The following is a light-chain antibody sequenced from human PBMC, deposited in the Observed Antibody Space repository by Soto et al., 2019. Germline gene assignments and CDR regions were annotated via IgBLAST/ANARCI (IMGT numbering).Light chain of an antibody. CDR2: GNS. J-gene: IGLJ2*01. V-gene: IGLV1-40*01. CDR3: QSYDTSLSAVV. Sequence: QSVLTQPPSVSGAPGQRVTISCTGSSSNIGAGYDVHWYQQLPRTAPKLLIYGNSIRPSGVPDRFSGSKSGTSASLAITGLQAEDEADYYCQSYDTSLSAVVFGGGTKLNVI. CDR1: SSNIGAGYD.